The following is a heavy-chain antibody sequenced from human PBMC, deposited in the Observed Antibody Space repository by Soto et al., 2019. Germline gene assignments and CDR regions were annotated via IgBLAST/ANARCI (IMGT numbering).Heavy chain of an antibody. J-gene: IGHJ4*02. CDR2: ISSDGSNK. V-gene: IGHV3-30*18. CDR1: GFTFSNYG. Sequence: QVQLVESGGGVVQPGRSLILSCAASGFTFSNYGMHWVRQAPGKGLEWVALISSDGSNKYYADSVKGRFTISRDNSKNTLYLQMNSLRAEDTAVYYCAKDGYPYGSADFWGQGTLVTVSS. D-gene: IGHD5-18*01. CDR3: AKDGYPYGSADF.